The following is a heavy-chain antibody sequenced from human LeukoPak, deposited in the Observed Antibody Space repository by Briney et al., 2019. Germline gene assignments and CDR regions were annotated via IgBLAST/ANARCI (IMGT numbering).Heavy chain of an antibody. V-gene: IGHV3-23*01. CDR3: AREASYQGRDFDY. J-gene: IGHJ4*02. CDR2: TSSSDSGK. CDR1: GFTLSSYA. D-gene: IGHD3-16*02. Sequence: GGSLRLSCVVSGFTLSSYAMSWVRQAPGKGLEWVAATSSSDSGKYHADSVRGRFTISRDNSKNTVYLQMNSLRAEDTAVYYCAREASYQGRDFDYWGQGTLVTVSS.